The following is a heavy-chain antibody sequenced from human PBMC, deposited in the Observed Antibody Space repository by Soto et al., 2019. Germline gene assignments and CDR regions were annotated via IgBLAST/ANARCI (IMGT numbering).Heavy chain of an antibody. CDR1: GFTFTGHS. CDR3: SKSLDRTLEWFDP. J-gene: IGHJ5*02. V-gene: IGHV3-21*01. D-gene: IGHD3-3*01. CDR2: ISTTSNYI. Sequence: EVQLVESGGGLVKPGGSLKLSCAGSGFTFTGHSMNWVRQAPGKGLVWVSSISTTSNYIYYADSVKGRFTIYRDNAKNSLSLHMNRLRAEDTAVYYCSKSLDRTLEWFDPWCQGTLVTVSS.